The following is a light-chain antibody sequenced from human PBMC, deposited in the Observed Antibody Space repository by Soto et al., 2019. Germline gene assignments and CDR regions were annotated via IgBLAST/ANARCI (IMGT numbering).Light chain of an antibody. J-gene: IGLJ1*01. CDR2: NNN. CDR3: QSYDSSLSGYV. CDR1: SSKIVSGYD. Sequence: QSVLTQPPSVSGAPGQRVTISCTGSSSKIVSGYDVHWYQQLPGTASKLLIYNNNNRPSGVPDRFSGSKSGTSASLAITGLQAEDEADYYCQSYDSSLSGYVFGTGTKVTVL. V-gene: IGLV1-40*01.